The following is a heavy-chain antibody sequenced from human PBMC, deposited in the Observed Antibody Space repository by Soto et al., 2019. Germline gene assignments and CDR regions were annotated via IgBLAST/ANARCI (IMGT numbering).Heavy chain of an antibody. V-gene: IGHV3-33*01. CDR3: ARDRRGSGWYDYFDY. CDR2: IWYDGSNE. D-gene: IGHD6-19*01. Sequence: QVQLVESGGGVVQPGRSLRLSCAASGFTFSSYGMHWVRQAPGKGLEWVAVIWYDGSNENYADSVKGRFTISRDNPKNTLYLQMNSLRAGDTALYYCARDRRGSGWYDYFDYWGQGTLVTVSS. J-gene: IGHJ4*02. CDR1: GFTFSSYG.